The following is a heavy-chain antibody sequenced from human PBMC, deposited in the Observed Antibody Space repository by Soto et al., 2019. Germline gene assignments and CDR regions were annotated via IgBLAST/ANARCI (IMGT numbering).Heavy chain of an antibody. CDR3: ARDVGSYTYYYGMDV. CDR2: INPSGGST. CDR1: GYTFTSYY. Sequence: ASVKVSCKASGYTFTSYYMHWVRQAPGQGLEWMGIINPSGGSTSYAQKFQGRVTMTRDTSTSTVYMELSSLRSEDTAVYYCARDVGSYTYYYGMDVWGQGTTVTVSS. V-gene: IGHV1-46*01. D-gene: IGHD1-26*01. J-gene: IGHJ6*02.